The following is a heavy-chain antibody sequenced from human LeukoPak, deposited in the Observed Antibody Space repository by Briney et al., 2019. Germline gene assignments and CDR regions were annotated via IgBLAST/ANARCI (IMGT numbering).Heavy chain of an antibody. CDR3: ATEYASGSYTGIDY. Sequence: ASVKLCCKASGYTFINYGITWGRQAPGQGLEWMGWISAYNSAYNGNTHYAQKLQGRVTMTTDTSTNTGYMELRSLRSDDTAVYYCATEYASGSYTGIDYRGQGTLVTVSS. J-gene: IGHJ4*02. CDR2: ISAYNSAYNGNT. V-gene: IGHV1-18*01. D-gene: IGHD3-10*01. CDR1: GYTFINYG.